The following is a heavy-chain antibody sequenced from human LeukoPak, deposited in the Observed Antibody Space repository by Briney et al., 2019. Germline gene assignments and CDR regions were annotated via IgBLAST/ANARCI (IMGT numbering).Heavy chain of an antibody. J-gene: IGHJ6*02. CDR2: ISGSGGST. V-gene: IGHV3-23*01. Sequence: GGSLRLSCVASGFTFSSYAMSWVRQAPGKGLEWVSAISGSGGSTYYADSVKGRFTISRDNSKNTLYLQMNSLRAEDTAVYYCAKETDQYYYYGMDVWGQGTTVTVSS. CDR3: AKETDQYYYYGMDV. CDR1: GFTFSSYA.